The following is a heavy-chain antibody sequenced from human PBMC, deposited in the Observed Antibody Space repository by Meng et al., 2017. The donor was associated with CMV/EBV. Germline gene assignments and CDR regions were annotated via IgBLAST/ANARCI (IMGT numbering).Heavy chain of an antibody. CDR3: ARGYSSGWSYYFDY. V-gene: IGHV3-21*01. Sequence: GGSLRLSCAASGFTFSSYSMNWVRQAPGKGLEWVSSISSSSGYIYYADSVKGRFTISRDNAKNSLYLQMNSLRAEDTAVYYCARGYSSGWSYYFDYWGQGTLVTVSS. CDR2: ISSSSGYI. J-gene: IGHJ4*02. D-gene: IGHD6-19*01. CDR1: GFTFSSYS.